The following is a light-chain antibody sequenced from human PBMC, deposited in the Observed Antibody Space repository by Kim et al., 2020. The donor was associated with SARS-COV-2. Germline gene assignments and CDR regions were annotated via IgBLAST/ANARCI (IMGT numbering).Light chain of an antibody. Sequence: SVTISCTGSKSNIGAGYEVHWYQQLPGTAPKLLIYNNYRRPSGVPDRFSGSTSATSASLAITSLQAEDEAVYYCQSYDTGLSGIIFGGGTQLTVL. V-gene: IGLV1-40*01. CDR3: QSYDTGLSGII. J-gene: IGLJ2*01. CDR1: KSNIGAGYE. CDR2: NNY.